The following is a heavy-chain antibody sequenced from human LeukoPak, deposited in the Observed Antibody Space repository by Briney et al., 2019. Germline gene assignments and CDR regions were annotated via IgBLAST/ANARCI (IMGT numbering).Heavy chain of an antibody. Sequence: SETLSLTCNVSGDSLSCRGRCFWSWIRQPAGKGLEWIGRVYASGSTHYNPSLKSRVTISVDTSENHFSLKLNSVTAADTAVYFCAKEDYWGYYFDSWGQGTLVTVSS. CDR2: VYASGST. V-gene: IGHV4-61*02. D-gene: IGHD7-27*01. CDR3: AKEDYWGYYFDS. J-gene: IGHJ4*02. CDR1: GDSLSCRGRCF.